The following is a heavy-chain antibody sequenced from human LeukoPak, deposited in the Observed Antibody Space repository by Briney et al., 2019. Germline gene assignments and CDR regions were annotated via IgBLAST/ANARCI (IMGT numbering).Heavy chain of an antibody. CDR3: AKHSSSGSYFWFDP. D-gene: IGHD3-10*01. CDR1: GFTFSSYG. Sequence: GGSLRLSCAASGFTFSSYGMHWVRQAPGKGLEWVAVISYDGSNKYYADSVKGRFTISRDNSKNTLYLQMNSLRAEDTAVYYCAKHSSSGSYFWFDPWGLGTLVTVSS. CDR2: ISYDGSNK. V-gene: IGHV3-30*18. J-gene: IGHJ5*02.